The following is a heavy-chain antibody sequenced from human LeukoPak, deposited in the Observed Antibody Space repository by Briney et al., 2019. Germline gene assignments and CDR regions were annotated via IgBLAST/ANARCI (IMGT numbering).Heavy chain of an antibody. CDR2: ISYDGSNK. CDR3: AREDRYSSGQYYFDY. V-gene: IGHV3-30*14. D-gene: IGHD6-19*01. CDR1: GFTFSSYA. J-gene: IGHJ4*02. Sequence: GGSLRLSCAASGFTFSSYAMHWVRQAPGKGLEWVAVISYDGSNKYYADSVKGRFTISRDNSKNTLYLQMNSLRAEDTAVYYCAREDRYSSGQYYFDYWGQGTLVTVSS.